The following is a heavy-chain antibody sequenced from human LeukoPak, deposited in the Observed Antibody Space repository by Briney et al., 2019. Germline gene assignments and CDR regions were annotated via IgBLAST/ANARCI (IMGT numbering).Heavy chain of an antibody. V-gene: IGHV3-64*04. D-gene: IGHD5-18*01. J-gene: IGHJ4*02. Sequence: GGSLRLSCSASGFTFSSYAMHWVRQAPGKGLEYVSAISSNGGSTYYADSVKGRFTISRDNAKNSLYLQMNSLRAEDTAVYYCARDRYSYGYIAYWGQGTLVTVSS. CDR2: ISSNGGST. CDR3: ARDRYSYGYIAY. CDR1: GFTFSSYA.